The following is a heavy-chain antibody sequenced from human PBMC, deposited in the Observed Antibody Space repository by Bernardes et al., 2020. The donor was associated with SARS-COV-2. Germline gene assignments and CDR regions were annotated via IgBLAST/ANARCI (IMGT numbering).Heavy chain of an antibody. D-gene: IGHD2-21*01. Sequence: GGSLRLSCATSGFTFSSYAMSWVRQAPGKGLEWVSAISGSGGSTYYADPVKGRFTISRDNSKNTLYLQMNSLRAEDTAVYYCAKAASLEGRYNWFDPWGQGSLVTVSS. V-gene: IGHV3-23*01. CDR1: GFTFSSYA. CDR2: ISGSGGST. CDR3: AKAASLEGRYNWFDP. J-gene: IGHJ5*02.